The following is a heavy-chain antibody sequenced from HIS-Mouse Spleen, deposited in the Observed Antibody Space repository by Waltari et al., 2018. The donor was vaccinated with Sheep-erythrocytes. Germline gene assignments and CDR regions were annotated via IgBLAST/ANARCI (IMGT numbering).Heavy chain of an antibody. CDR3: AREAAAGVNWFDP. D-gene: IGHD6-13*01. V-gene: IGHV1-2*02. CDR1: GYTFTGYY. Sequence: QLQLVQSGAEVMKPGASGKFSCKASGYTFTGYYMQRVRPAPGQGLEWMGWINPNSGGTNDAQKFQGRVTMTRDTSISTAYMELSRLRSDDTAVYYCAREAAAGVNWFDPWGQGTLVTVSS. CDR2: INPNSGGT. J-gene: IGHJ5*02.